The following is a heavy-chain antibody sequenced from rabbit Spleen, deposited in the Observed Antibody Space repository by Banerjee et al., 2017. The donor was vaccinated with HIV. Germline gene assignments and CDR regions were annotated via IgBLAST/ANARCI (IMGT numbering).Heavy chain of an antibody. CDR1: GFSFSSSYW. CDR3: ARDLGSISVNFNL. D-gene: IGHD4-2*01. CDR2: INTGSAST. Sequence: QEQLEESGGDLVKPEGSLTLTCIASGFSFSSSYWICWVRQAPGKGLELIGCINTGSASTGYASWAKGRFTISKTSSTTVTLQMTSLTVADTATYFCARDLGSISVNFNLWGPGTLVTVS. J-gene: IGHJ4*01. V-gene: IGHV1S45*01.